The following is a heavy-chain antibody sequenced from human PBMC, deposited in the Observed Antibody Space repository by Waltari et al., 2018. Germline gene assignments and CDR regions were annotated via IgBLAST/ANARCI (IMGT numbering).Heavy chain of an antibody. CDR2: INHRGYT. Sequence: QVHLQQWGAGLLKPSATLSLTCAVSGGSLSRYFWTWFRQRPGKGPEWLGEINHRGYTNYNPSVKSRITMSVDTRKNQFALRLTSVTVADTAMYFCAREGRAGVGTEDWSQGTLVTVSS. CDR1: GGSLSRYF. CDR3: AREGRAGVGTED. J-gene: IGHJ4*02. V-gene: IGHV4-34*02. D-gene: IGHD1-26*01.